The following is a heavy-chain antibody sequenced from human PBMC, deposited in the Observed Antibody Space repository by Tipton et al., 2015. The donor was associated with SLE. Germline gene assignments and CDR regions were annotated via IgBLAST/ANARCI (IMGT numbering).Heavy chain of an antibody. Sequence: SLRLSCAASGFTFDDYAMHWVRQAPGKGLEWVSYISSSGSTIYYADSVKGRFTISRDNAKNSLYLQMNSLRAEDTAVYYCARFLSSWYDYWGQGTLVTVSS. CDR3: ARFLSSWYDY. CDR1: GFTFDDYA. J-gene: IGHJ4*02. D-gene: IGHD6-13*01. V-gene: IGHV3-11*04. CDR2: ISSSGSTI.